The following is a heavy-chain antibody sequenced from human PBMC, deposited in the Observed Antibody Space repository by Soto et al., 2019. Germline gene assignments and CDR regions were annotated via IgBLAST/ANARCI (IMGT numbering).Heavy chain of an antibody. Sequence: GASLRLSCAASRFTFGYYGISCVRQAPEKELQRVSGINWNGCSTGYSDAMKGRFTISRDNSKNSHSLQINSLRTEYAAGECGARAYSSGWIAYYGMDVWGQGTTVTVSS. CDR3: ARAYSSGWIAYYGMDV. CDR1: RFTFGYYG. V-gene: IGHV3-20*04. CDR2: INWNGCST. D-gene: IGHD6-19*01. J-gene: IGHJ6*02.